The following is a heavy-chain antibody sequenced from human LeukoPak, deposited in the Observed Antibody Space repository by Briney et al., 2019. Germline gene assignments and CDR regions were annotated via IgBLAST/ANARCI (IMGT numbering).Heavy chain of an antibody. CDR2: IIPIFGTA. J-gene: IGHJ6*03. D-gene: IGHD2-15*01. CDR3: ASCVVAAYYYYYMDV. CDR1: GYTFTGYY. V-gene: IGHV1-69*13. Sequence: SVKVSCKASGYTFTGYYMHWVRQAPGQGLEWMGGIIPIFGTANYAQKFQGRVTITADESTSTAYMELSSLRSEDTAVYYCASCVVAAYYYYYMDVWGKGTTVTISS.